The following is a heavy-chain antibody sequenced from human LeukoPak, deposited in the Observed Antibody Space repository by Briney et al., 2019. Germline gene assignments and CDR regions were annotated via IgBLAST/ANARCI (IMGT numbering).Heavy chain of an antibody. CDR2: INSDGTIT. CDR3: ARPGVGFDY. V-gene: IGHV3-74*01. J-gene: IGHJ4*02. Sequence: GGSLRLSCAASGFTFTSYWMHWVRHAPGKGLVWLSRINSDGTITSYADSLEGRFTIPRDNAKNTVYLQMNSLRAEDTAVYYCARPGVGFDYWGQGALVTVSS. CDR1: GFTFTSYW.